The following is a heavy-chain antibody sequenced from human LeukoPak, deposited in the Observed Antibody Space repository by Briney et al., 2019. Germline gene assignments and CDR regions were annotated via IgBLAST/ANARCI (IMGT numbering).Heavy chain of an antibody. V-gene: IGHV3-7*01. CDR1: GFTFSDYW. CDR3: ATYTQYFGGVPGTDY. D-gene: IGHD6-13*01. J-gene: IGHJ4*02. CDR2: INEDGSEV. Sequence: GGSLRLSCAVTGFTFSDYWMRWVRQAPGKGLEWVASINEDGSEVQYVDSVKGRFTISRDNAKNSVYLQMASLGAADTAVYYCATYTQYFGGVPGTDYWGLGTLVTVSS.